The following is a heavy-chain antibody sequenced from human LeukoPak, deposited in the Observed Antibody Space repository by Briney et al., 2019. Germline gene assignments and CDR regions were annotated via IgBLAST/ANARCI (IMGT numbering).Heavy chain of an antibody. D-gene: IGHD5-18*01. J-gene: IGHJ6*02. V-gene: IGHV3-53*01. Sequence: PGGSLRLSCAASGFTVSSNYMSWVRQAPGKGLEWVSVIYSGGSTYYADSVKGRFTISRDNSKTTLYLQMNSLRAEDTAVYYCARAGYSYGPEYYYYYYGMDVWGQGTTVTVSS. CDR1: GFTVSSNY. CDR2: IYSGGST. CDR3: ARAGYSYGPEYYYYYYGMDV.